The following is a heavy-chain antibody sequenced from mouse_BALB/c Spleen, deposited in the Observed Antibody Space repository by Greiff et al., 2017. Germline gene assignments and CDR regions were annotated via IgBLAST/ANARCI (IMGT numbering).Heavy chain of an antibody. CDR2: IYPGNVNT. J-gene: IGHJ4*01. V-gene: IGHV1S56*01. CDR1: GYTFTSYY. Sequence: QVQLKQSGPELVKPGASVRISCKASGYTFTSYYIHWVKQRPGQGLEWIGWIYPGNVNTKYNEKFKGKATLTADKSSSTAYMQLSSLTSEDSAVYFCAREFYYDYDGAMDYWGQGTSVTVSS. D-gene: IGHD2-4*01. CDR3: AREFYYDYDGAMDY.